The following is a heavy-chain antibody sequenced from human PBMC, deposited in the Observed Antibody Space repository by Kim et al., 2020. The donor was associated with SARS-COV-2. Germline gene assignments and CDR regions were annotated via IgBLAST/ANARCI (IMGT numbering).Heavy chain of an antibody. V-gene: IGHV4-34*01. J-gene: IGHJ4*02. D-gene: IGHD3-16*01. CDR1: GGSFSGYY. CDR3: ARCRSARYVWGSYNPCYFDY. Sequence: SETLSLTCAVYGGSFSGYYWSWIRQPPGKGLEWIGEINHSGSTNYNPSLKSRVTISLDTSKNQFSLKLSSVTAADTAVYYCARCRSARYVWGSYNPCYFDYWGQGTLVTVSS. CDR2: INHSGST.